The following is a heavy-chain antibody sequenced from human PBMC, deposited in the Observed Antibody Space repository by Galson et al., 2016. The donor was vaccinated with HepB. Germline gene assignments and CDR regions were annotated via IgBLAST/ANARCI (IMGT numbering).Heavy chain of an antibody. J-gene: IGHJ3*01. Sequence: PALVKPTQTLTLTCTFSGFSLTTIGMCVSWIRQPPGKALEWLALIDWDDDKSYSTSLKTRLAISGDTSKNQVVLTMTNMDPVDTATYFCARMQTSITGGTDAFDFWGQGTMVTVS. CDR3: ARMQTSITGGTDAFDF. CDR1: GFSLTTIGMC. V-gene: IGHV2-70*01. D-gene: IGHD3-16*01. CDR2: IDWDDDK.